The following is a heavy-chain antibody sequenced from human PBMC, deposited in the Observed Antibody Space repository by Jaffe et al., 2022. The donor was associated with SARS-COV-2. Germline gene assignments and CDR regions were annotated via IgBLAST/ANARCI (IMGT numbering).Heavy chain of an antibody. CDR1: GFTFSNAW. CDR3: VTLRKWELLFFY. Sequence: EVQLVESGGGLVKPGGSLRLSCAASGFTFSNAWMSWVRQAPGKGLEWVGRIKSKTDGGTTDYAAPVKGRFTISRDDSKNTLYLQMNSLKTDDTAVYYCVTLRKWELLFFYWGQGTLVTVSS. V-gene: IGHV3-15*01. D-gene: IGHD1-26*01. J-gene: IGHJ4*02. CDR2: IKSKTDGGTT.